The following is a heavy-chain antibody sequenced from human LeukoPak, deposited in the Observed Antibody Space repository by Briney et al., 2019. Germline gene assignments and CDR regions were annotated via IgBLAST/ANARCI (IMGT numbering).Heavy chain of an antibody. CDR1: GFTFDDYG. V-gene: IGHV3-20*04. J-gene: IGHJ5*02. CDR2: INWNGGST. CDR3: AREIGQYNWFDP. Sequence: GGSLRLSCAASGFTFDDYGMSWVRQAPGKGLEWVSGINWNGGSTGYADSVKGRFTISRDNAKNTLYLQMNSLRAEDTAVYYCAREIGQYNWFDPWGQGTLVTVSS. D-gene: IGHD3-22*01.